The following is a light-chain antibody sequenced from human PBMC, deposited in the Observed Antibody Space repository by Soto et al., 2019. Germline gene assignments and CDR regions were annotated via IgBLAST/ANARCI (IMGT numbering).Light chain of an antibody. J-gene: IGKJ5*01. CDR2: KAS. Sequence: DIQMTQPPSTLSASVGDRVTITCRASQSISSWLAWYQQKPGKAPKLLIYKASSLESGVPSRFSGSGSGTEFTLTISSLQPDDFATYYCQQHNSFSITFGQGTRLEIK. CDR3: QQHNSFSIT. V-gene: IGKV1-5*03. CDR1: QSISSW.